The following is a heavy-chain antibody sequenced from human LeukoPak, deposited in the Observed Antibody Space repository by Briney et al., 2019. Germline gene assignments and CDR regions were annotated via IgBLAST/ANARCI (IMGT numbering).Heavy chain of an antibody. V-gene: IGHV3-30*03. Sequence: AGGSLRLCCAASGVTFSSYGMHWVRQAPGKGLEWVALISSDGNDKLYGDSVKGRFTISRDDSKSTLYLQMDSLRAEDTAVYYCTTKVIRGNSGDDYDDWGQGTLVTVSS. CDR3: TTKVIRGNSGDDYDD. CDR2: ISSDGNDK. D-gene: IGHD5-12*01. CDR1: GVTFSSYG. J-gene: IGHJ4*02.